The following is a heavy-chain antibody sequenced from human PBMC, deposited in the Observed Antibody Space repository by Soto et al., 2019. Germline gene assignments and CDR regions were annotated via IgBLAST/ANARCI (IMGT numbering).Heavy chain of an antibody. D-gene: IGHD3-10*01. CDR2: ISYDGSNK. V-gene: IGHV3-30*18. CDR3: AKDLAYYGSGSYYIPRYYYYGMDV. J-gene: IGHJ6*02. CDR1: GFTFSSYG. Sequence: VGSLRLSCAASGFTFSSYGMHWVRQAPGKGLEWVAVISYDGSNKYYADSVKGRFTISRDNSKNTLYLQMNSLRAEDTAVYYCAKDLAYYGSGSYYIPRYYYYGMDVWGQGTTVTVSS.